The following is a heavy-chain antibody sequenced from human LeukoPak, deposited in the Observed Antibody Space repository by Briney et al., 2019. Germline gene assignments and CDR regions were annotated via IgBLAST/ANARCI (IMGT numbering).Heavy chain of an antibody. V-gene: IGHV3-7*01. CDR2: IKEDGSEK. D-gene: IGHD6-13*01. CDR1: GFTFSNYW. J-gene: IGHJ4*02. CDR3: AGGRQLGY. Sequence: PGRSLRLSCAASGFTFSNYWISSVRQAPGKGLEWVANIKEDGSEKYYVDSVKGRFTISRDNARNSLYLQMNRLRAEDTAVYYCAGGRQLGYWGQGTLVTVSS.